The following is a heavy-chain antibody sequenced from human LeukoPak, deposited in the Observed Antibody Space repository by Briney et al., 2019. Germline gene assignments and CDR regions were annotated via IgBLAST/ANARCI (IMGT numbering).Heavy chain of an antibody. V-gene: IGHV1-69*13. D-gene: IGHD3-9*01. CDR3: ARVDYYDILTGPLIGYYGMDV. CDR2: IIPIFGTA. J-gene: IGHJ6*02. CDR1: GGTFSSYA. Sequence: SVKVSCKASGGTFSSYAISWVRQAPGQGLEWMGRIIPIFGTANYAQKFQGRVTITADESTSTAYMELSSLRSEDTAVYYCARVDYYDILTGPLIGYYGMDVWGQGTTVTVSS.